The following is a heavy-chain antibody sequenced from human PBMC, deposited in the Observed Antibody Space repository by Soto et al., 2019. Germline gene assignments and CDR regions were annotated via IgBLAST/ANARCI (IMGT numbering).Heavy chain of an antibody. CDR1: GGSISSSSYY. CDR3: ATLRFLEWLFFGY. CDR2: IYYSGST. V-gene: IGHV4-39*01. D-gene: IGHD3-3*01. J-gene: IGHJ4*02. Sequence: SETLSLTCTVSGGSISSSSYYWGWIRQPPGKGLEWIGCIYYSGSTYYNPSLKSRVTISVDTSKNQFSLKLSSVTAADTAVYYCATLRFLEWLFFGYWGQGTLVTVSS.